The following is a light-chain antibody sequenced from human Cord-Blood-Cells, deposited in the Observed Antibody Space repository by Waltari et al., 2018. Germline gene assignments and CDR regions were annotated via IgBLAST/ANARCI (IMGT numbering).Light chain of an antibody. J-gene: IGKJ4*01. CDR2: APS. V-gene: IGKV1-39*01. CDR3: QQSYSTPLT. CDR1: QSISSY. Sequence: DIQMTQSPSSLSASVRDRVTITCRASQSISSYLNWYQQKPGKAPKLLIYAPSSLQSGVPSRFSGSGSGTDFTLTISSLQPEDFATYYCQQSYSTPLTFGGGTKVEIK.